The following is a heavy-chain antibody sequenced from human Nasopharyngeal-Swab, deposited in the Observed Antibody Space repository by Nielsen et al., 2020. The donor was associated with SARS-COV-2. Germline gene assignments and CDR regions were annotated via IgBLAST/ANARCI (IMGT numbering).Heavy chain of an antibody. J-gene: IGHJ6*02. D-gene: IGHD6-13*01. CDR3: AKGDLVRESVAYYYGMDV. Sequence: GGSLRLSCAASGFTFDDYAMHWVRQAPGKGLEWVSGISWNSGSIGYADSVKGRFTISRDNAKNSLYLQMNSLRAEDTALYYCAKGDLVRESVAYYYGMDVWGQGTTVTVSS. V-gene: IGHV3-9*01. CDR1: GFTFDDYA. CDR2: ISWNSGSI.